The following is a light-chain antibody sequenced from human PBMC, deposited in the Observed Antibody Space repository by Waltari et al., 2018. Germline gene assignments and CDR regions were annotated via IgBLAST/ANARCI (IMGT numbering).Light chain of an antibody. J-gene: IGLJ2*01. CDR3: SSYAGSSKGV. CDR2: AVS. V-gene: IGLV2-23*02. CDR1: SSAVGNYKR. Sequence: QSALTQPASVSGSPGQSITISCTGTSSAVGNYKRVSWYQTHPGKAPKLMIYAVSKRPSGVSDRVSGSKSGDMASLTISGLQPEDEAEYFCSSYAGSSKGVFGGGTKVTVL.